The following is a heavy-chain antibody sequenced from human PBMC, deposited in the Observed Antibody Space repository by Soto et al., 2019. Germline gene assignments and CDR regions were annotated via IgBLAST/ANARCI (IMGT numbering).Heavy chain of an antibody. D-gene: IGHD2-15*01. J-gene: IGHJ6*02. CDR3: ARALYCNGGSCSPLRGMDV. CDR1: GYSISSGYY. V-gene: IGHV4-38-2*01. Sequence: SETLSLTCAVSGYSISSGYYWGWIRQPPGKGLEWIGTIYHSGSTYYNPSLKSRVTISVDTSKNQFSLKLNSVTAADTAVYYCARALYCNGGSCSPLRGMDVWGLGTTVTVSS. CDR2: IYHSGST.